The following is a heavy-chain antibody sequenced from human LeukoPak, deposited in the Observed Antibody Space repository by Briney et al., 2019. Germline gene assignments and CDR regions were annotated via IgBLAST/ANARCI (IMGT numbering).Heavy chain of an antibody. D-gene: IGHD6-19*01. Sequence: GGSLRLSCEASGFTFSSYAMHWVRQAPGKGLEWVTVIQFDGSDKYYADSVKGRFTISRDNVKNTLYLQMNSLTAEDTAVYYCARDAVNWGQGTLVTVSS. CDR2: IQFDGSDK. CDR1: GFTFSSYA. CDR3: ARDAVN. V-gene: IGHV3-33*01. J-gene: IGHJ4*02.